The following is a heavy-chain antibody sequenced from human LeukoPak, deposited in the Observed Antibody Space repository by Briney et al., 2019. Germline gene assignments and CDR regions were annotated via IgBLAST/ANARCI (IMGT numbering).Heavy chain of an antibody. J-gene: IGHJ3*02. D-gene: IGHD3-9*01. Sequence: SQTLSLTCDISGDSVSSNSAAWNWIRQSPSRGLEWLGRTYYRSKWCNDYAVSVKSRITINPDASKNQFSLQLNSVTPEDTAVYYCARESPNEYDILTGYYAWPSPDDAFDIWGQGTMVTVSS. CDR1: GDSVSSNSAA. V-gene: IGHV6-1*01. CDR3: ARESPNEYDILTGYYAWPSPDDAFDI. CDR2: TYYRSKWCN.